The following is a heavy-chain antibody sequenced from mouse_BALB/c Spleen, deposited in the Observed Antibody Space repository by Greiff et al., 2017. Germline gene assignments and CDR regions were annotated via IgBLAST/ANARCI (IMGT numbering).Heavy chain of an antibody. J-gene: IGHJ3*01. CDR3: ARGYDGGAWFAY. Sequence: EVQLQQSGPELVKPGASVKISCKASGYSFTGYFMNWVMQSHGKSLEWIGRINPYNGDTFYNQKFKGKATLTVDKSSSTAHMELRSLASEDSAVYYCARGYDGGAWFAYWGQGTLVTVAA. D-gene: IGHD2-14*01. CDR1: GYSFTGYF. V-gene: IGHV1-20*02. CDR2: INPYNGDT.